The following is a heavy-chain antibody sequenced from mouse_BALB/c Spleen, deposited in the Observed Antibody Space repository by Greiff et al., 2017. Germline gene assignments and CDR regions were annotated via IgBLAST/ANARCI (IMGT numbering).Heavy chain of an antibody. CDR1: GYSITSGYS. V-gene: IGHV3-1*02. J-gene: IGHJ3*01. Sequence: DVKLQESGPDLVKPSQSLSLTCTVTGYSITSGYSWHWIRQFPGNKLEWMGYIHYSGSTNYNPSLKSRISITRDTSKNQFFLQLNSVTTEDTATYYCAREEDDYDQFAYWGQGTLVTVSA. CDR2: IHYSGST. CDR3: AREEDDYDQFAY. D-gene: IGHD2-4*01.